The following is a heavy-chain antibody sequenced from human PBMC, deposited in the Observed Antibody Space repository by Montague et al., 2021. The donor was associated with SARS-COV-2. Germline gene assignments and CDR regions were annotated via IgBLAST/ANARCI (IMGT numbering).Heavy chain of an antibody. CDR3: ARDRGWQSYDS. Sequence: SLRLSCAASGFTLRGYWMTWVRQAPGKGLEWVASINRDGTEESYVDSVRGRFTISRDNAQNSLFLQINRLRVEDTAEYYCARDRGWQSYDSWGQGTLVIVSS. V-gene: IGHV3-7*01. D-gene: IGHD6-19*01. CDR2: INRDGTEE. CDR1: GFTLRGYW. J-gene: IGHJ4*02.